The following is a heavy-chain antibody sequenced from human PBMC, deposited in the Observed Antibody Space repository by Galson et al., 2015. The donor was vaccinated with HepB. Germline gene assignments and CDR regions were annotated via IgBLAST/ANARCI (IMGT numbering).Heavy chain of an antibody. D-gene: IGHD6-19*01. CDR1: GFTFNSHW. J-gene: IGHJ4*02. CDR3: ARSSGWSSDY. Sequence: SLRLSCAASGFTFNSHWMTWVRQAPGKGLEWVGNIKQDGSEKNYVDSVKGRFTISRDNAKSSLYLQMISLRVEDTAVYYCARSSGWSSDYWGQGTLVTVSS. CDR2: IKQDGSEK. V-gene: IGHV3-7*03.